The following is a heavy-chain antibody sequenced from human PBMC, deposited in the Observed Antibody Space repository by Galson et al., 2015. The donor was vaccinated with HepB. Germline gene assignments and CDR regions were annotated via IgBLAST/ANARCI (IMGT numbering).Heavy chain of an antibody. Sequence: SVKVSCKASGYTFTSYAMHWVRQAPGQRLEWMGWINAGNGNTKYSQKFQGRVTITRDTSASTAYMELSSLRSEDTAVYYCARTQWELLWWFDPWGQGTLVTVSS. V-gene: IGHV1-3*01. CDR2: INAGNGNT. D-gene: IGHD1-26*01. CDR3: ARTQWELLWWFDP. CDR1: GYTFTSYA. J-gene: IGHJ5*02.